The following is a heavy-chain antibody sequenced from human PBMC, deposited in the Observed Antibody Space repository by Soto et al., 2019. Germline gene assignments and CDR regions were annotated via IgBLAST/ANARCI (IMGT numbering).Heavy chain of an antibody. V-gene: IGHV4-59*01. Sequence: QVQLQESGPGLVKPSETLSLTCSISGGSISDYQWNWIRQPPGKVLEWIGYIYYSGRTNYNPSLKSRLTISLDTSTRQFSLRLRSVTAADTAVYYCARMRGLGEISPYLDYWGQGALVTVSS. J-gene: IGHJ4*02. D-gene: IGHD3-16*01. CDR1: GGSISDYQ. CDR3: ARMRGLGEISPYLDY. CDR2: IYYSGRT.